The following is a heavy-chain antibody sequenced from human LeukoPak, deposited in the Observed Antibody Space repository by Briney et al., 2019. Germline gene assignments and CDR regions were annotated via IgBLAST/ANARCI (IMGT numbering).Heavy chain of an antibody. CDR2: IYYSGST. J-gene: IGHJ6*03. CDR1: GGSISSYY. Sequence: SETLSLTCTVSGGSISSYYWSWIRQPPGKGLEWIGYIYYSGSTNYNPSLKSRVTISVDTSKNQFSLKLSSVTAADTAVYYCARGKRGGYDYYYYYYMDVWDKGTTVTVSS. V-gene: IGHV4-59*01. D-gene: IGHD5-12*01. CDR3: ARGKRGGYDYYYYYYMDV.